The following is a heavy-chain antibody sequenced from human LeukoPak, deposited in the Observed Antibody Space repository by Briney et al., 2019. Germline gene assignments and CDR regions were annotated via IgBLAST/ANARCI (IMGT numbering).Heavy chain of an antibody. J-gene: IGHJ4*02. CDR1: GGTFSSYA. CDR3: ATSIMITFGGVEYRDY. CDR2: IIPIFGTA. Sequence: SVKVSCKASGGTFSSYAISWVRQAPGQGLEWMGRIIPIFGTASYAQKFQGRVTITTDESTSTAYMELSSLRSEDTAVYYCATSIMITFGGVEYRDYWGQGTLVTVSS. V-gene: IGHV1-69*05. D-gene: IGHD3-16*01.